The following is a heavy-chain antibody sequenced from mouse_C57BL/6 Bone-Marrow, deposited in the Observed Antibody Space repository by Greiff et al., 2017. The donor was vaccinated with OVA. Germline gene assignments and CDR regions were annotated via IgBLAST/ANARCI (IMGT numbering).Heavy chain of an antibody. CDR2: IYPGSGST. CDR3: GRWGLYDYSAWFAY. V-gene: IGHV1-55*01. J-gene: IGHJ3*01. D-gene: IGHD2-4*01. Sequence: QVQLQQPGAELVKPGASVKMSCKASGYTFTSYWITWVKQRPGQGLEWIGDIYPGSGSTNYNEKFKSKATLTVDTSSSTAYMQLSSLTSEDSAVYYCGRWGLYDYSAWFAYWGQGTLVTVSA. CDR1: GYTFTSYW.